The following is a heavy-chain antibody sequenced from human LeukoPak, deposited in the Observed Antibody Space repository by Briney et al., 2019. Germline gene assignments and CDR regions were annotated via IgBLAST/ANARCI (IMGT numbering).Heavy chain of an antibody. CDR1: GYTLTELS. D-gene: IGHD1-1*01. V-gene: IGHV1-24*01. Sequence: GASVTVSCKVSGYTLTELSMHWVRQAPGKGLEWMGGFDPEDGETIYAQKFQGRVTMTEDTSTDTAYMELSRLRSEDTAVYYCAKGVTGALIGDWFDHWGQGTLVTVSS. J-gene: IGHJ5*02. CDR3: AKGVTGALIGDWFDH. CDR2: FDPEDGET.